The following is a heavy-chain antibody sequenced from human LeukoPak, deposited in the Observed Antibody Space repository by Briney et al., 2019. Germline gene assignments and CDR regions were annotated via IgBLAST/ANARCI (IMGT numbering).Heavy chain of an antibody. CDR2: ISYDGSNK. CDR1: GFTFSSYG. Sequence: PGRSLRLSCAASGFTFSSYGMHWVRQAPGKGLEWVAVISYDGSNKYYADSVKGRFTISRDNSKNTLYLQMNSLRAEDTAVYYCAKLGVVGDDAFDIWGQGTMVTVSS. J-gene: IGHJ3*02. V-gene: IGHV3-30*18. D-gene: IGHD3-22*01. CDR3: AKLGVVGDDAFDI.